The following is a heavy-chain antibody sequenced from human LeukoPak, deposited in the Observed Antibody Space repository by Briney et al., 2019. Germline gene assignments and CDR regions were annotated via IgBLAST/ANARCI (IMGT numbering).Heavy chain of an antibody. CDR1: GFTFSSYA. D-gene: IGHD6-6*01. J-gene: IGHJ4*02. CDR2: ISYDGSSN. Sequence: GGSLRLSCAASGFTFSSYAMHWVRQAPGKGLEWVALISYDGSSNFYADSVKGRFTFSRDNSKNTLYLQMNSLRAEDTAVYYCAREFGSSSLPFDYWGQGTLVTVSS. CDR3: AREFGSSSLPFDY. V-gene: IGHV3-30-3*01.